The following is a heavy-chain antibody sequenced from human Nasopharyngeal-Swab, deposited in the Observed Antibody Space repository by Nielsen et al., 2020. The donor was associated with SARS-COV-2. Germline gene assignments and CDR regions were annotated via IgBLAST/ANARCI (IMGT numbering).Heavy chain of an antibody. CDR1: GFNFNNYG. D-gene: IGHD3-10*01. V-gene: IGHV3-30*18. Sequence: GGSLRLSCAASGFNFNNYGMHWVRQAPGKGLEWVAVISYEGSKKFYVASVEGRFIVSRDFSRNTLFLQMSSLRPEDTAVYYCAKATQIFWFGQFRNDAFDAWGRGTMVTVSS. CDR3: AKATQIFWFGQFRNDAFDA. CDR2: ISYEGSKK. J-gene: IGHJ3*01.